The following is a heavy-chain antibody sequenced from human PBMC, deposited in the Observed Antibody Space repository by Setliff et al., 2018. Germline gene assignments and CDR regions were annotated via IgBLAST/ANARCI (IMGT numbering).Heavy chain of an antibody. V-gene: IGHV4-59*01. D-gene: IGHD3-22*01. CDR2: FYYNGAT. CDR1: GGSISSYS. Sequence: PSETLSLTCSVSGGSISSYSWGWIRQPPGKGLEWIGFFYYNGATNYNPSLKSRVTISVDTSKNQFSLNLNSVTAADTAVYYCAREVGISGYYSRSSHNAFDIWGQGTMVTVSS. CDR3: AREVGISGYYSRSSHNAFDI. J-gene: IGHJ3*02.